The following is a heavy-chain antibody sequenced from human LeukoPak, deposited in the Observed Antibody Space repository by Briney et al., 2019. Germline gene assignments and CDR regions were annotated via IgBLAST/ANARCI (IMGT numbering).Heavy chain of an antibody. CDR1: GFTFDDYA. V-gene: IGHV3-9*01. D-gene: IGHD1/OR15-1a*01. CDR3: AKDFEFKWQQPSDH. J-gene: IGHJ4*02. CDR2: ISWNSGSI. Sequence: PGRSLRLSCAASGFTFDDYAMHWVRQAPGKGLKWVSGISWNSGSIGYADSVKGRFTISRDNSKNMLYLQMNTLTAEDTAIYFCAKDFEFKWQQPSDHWGQGTPVTVSS.